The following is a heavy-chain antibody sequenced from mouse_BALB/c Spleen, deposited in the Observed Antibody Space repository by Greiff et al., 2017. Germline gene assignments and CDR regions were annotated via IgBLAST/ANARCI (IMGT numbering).Heavy chain of an antibody. CDR2: INPYNGDT. D-gene: IGHD1-1*01. V-gene: IGHV1-37*01. Sequence: EVMLVESGPELVKPGASVKISCKASGYSFTGYFMNWVKQSHGKSLEWIGRINPYNGDTFYNQKFKGKATLTVDKSSSTAHMELLSLTSEDSAVYYCGRGFGLDGSSLYYAMDYWGQGTSVTVSS. CDR1: GYSFTGYF. J-gene: IGHJ4*01. CDR3: GRGFGLDGSSLYYAMDY.